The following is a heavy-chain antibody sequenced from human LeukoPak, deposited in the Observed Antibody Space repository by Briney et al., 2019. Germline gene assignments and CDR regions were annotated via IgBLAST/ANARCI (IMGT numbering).Heavy chain of an antibody. CDR2: INSDGSST. CDR1: GFTFSSYW. Sequence: GGSLRLSCAASGFTFSSYWMHWVRQAPGKGLVWVSRINSDGSSTSYADSVKGRFTISSDNAKNTLYLQMNSLRAEDTAVYYCERGGGEGGDYYYGMDVWGKGTTVTVSS. CDR3: ERGGGEGGDYYYGMDV. D-gene: IGHD3-16*01. J-gene: IGHJ6*04. V-gene: IGHV3-74*01.